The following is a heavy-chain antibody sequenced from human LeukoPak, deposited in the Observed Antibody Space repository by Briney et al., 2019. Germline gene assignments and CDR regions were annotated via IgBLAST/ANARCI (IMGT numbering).Heavy chain of an antibody. Sequence: GGSLRLSCAASGLTFSNYGMHWVRQAPGKGLEWVAVISYDGSNKYYADSVKGRFTISRDNSKNTLYLQMNSLRAEDTAVFFCAKSRGTYFLYFDYWGPGTLVSVSS. J-gene: IGHJ4*02. CDR1: GLTFSNYG. CDR2: ISYDGSNK. V-gene: IGHV3-30*18. CDR3: AKSRGTYFLYFDY. D-gene: IGHD1-26*01.